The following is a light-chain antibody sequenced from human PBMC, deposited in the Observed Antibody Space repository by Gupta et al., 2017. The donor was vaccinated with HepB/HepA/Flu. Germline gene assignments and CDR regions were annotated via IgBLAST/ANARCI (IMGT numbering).Light chain of an antibody. Sequence: DIQMTQSRSSVSASVGDSGTITCGASQDIRTWLAWYQQKPGKAPKLLIYVASRLQRGVPSRFSGSGSGTHFTLTISNVQPEDFATYFCQQAYGFPLTFGGGTKVEI. V-gene: IGKV1D-12*01. J-gene: IGKJ4*01. CDR3: QQAYGFPLT. CDR2: VAS. CDR1: QDIRTW.